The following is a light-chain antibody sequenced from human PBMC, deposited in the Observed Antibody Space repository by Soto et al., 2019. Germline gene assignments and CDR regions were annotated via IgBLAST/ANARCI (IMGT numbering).Light chain of an antibody. V-gene: IGKV1-9*01. Sequence: DIQLTQSPSFLSASVGDRVTISCRASQGISSYLAWYQQTPGKAPKLLIYASSILQRGVPSRFSGSGSGTEFTLTISRLQPEDFATYYCQQLNTFPVTFGEGKRLAI. CDR2: ASS. J-gene: IGKJ5*01. CDR1: QGISSY. CDR3: QQLNTFPVT.